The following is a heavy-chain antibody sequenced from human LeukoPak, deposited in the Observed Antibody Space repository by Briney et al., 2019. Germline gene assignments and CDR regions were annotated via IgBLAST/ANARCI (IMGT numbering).Heavy chain of an antibody. J-gene: IGHJ4*02. Sequence: SETLSLTCRVSGGPVSSYYWSWIRQPPGKGLEWIGYVYYTGSTNYNPSLKSRVTMFEDKSKNQFSLRLYSVTVADTAVYYCARHFAYSSSSYFDYWGQGSLVTVSS. CDR2: VYYTGST. CDR1: GGPVSSYY. D-gene: IGHD6-6*01. CDR3: ARHFAYSSSSYFDY. V-gene: IGHV4-59*08.